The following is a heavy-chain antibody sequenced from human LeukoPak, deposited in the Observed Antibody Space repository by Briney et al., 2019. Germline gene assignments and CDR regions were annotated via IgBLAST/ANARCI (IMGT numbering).Heavy chain of an antibody. CDR3: ARGGSYCSSTRCYDTLGYFDL. Sequence: PGGSLRLSCVVSGFTFSSYWMSWVRQAPGKGLGWVANIKRDGSEKYYVDSVKGRLTISRDNAKNSLYLQMNSLRAEDTAVYYCARGGSYCSSTRCYDTLGYFDLWGRGTLVTVSS. V-gene: IGHV3-7*01. CDR1: GFTFSSYW. CDR2: IKRDGSEK. J-gene: IGHJ2*01. D-gene: IGHD2-2*01.